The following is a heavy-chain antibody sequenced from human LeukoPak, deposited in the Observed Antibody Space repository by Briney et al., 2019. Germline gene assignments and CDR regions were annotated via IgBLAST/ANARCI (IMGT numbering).Heavy chain of an antibody. Sequence: ASVKVSCKASGYTFTSYAMHWVRQAPGQRLEWMGWINAGNGNTKYSQKFQGRVTITRDTSASTAYMELSSLRSEDTAVYYCARFTVGATTFDYWGQGTLVTVSS. CDR2: INAGNGNT. CDR1: GYTFTSYA. D-gene: IGHD1-26*01. V-gene: IGHV1-3*01. CDR3: ARFTVGATTFDY. J-gene: IGHJ4*02.